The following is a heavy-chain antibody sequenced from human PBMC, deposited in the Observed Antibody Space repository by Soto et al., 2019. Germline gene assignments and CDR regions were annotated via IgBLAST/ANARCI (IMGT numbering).Heavy chain of an antibody. Sequence: GGSLRLSCAASGFTFSSYAMNWVRQAPGKGLEWVAVISYDGSNKYYADSVKGRFTISRDNSKNTLYLQMNSLRAEDTAVYYCARDPGRLRYFDWSFLYYFDYWGQGTLVTVSS. CDR3: ARDPGRLRYFDWSFLYYFDY. J-gene: IGHJ4*01. CDR1: GFTFSSYA. CDR2: ISYDGSNK. D-gene: IGHD3-9*01. V-gene: IGHV3-30-3*01.